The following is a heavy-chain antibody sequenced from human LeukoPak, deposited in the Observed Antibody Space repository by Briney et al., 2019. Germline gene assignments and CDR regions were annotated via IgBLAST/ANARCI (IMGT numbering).Heavy chain of an antibody. Sequence: PGGSLRLSCAASGFTFSDYYMSWIRQAPRKGLEWVSYISSSGSTIYYADSVKGRFTISRDNAKNSLYLQMNSLRAEDTAVYYCAGSGSYKYYFDYWGQGTLVTVSS. J-gene: IGHJ4*02. CDR2: ISSSGSTI. V-gene: IGHV3-11*04. CDR3: AGSGSYKYYFDY. CDR1: GFTFSDYY. D-gene: IGHD3-10*01.